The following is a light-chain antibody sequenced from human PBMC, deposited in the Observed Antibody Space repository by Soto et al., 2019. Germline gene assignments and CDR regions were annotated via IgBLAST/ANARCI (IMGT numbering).Light chain of an antibody. CDR3: QQRSNWRGT. CDR2: DAS. Sequence: EIVLTQSPATLSLSPGERATLSCRASQSVSSYLAWYQQKPGQAPRLLIYDASNRATGIPARFSGSGSGTDFTLTISSLEPEDFAVYYGQQRSNWRGTFGPGTKVDIK. J-gene: IGKJ3*01. CDR1: QSVSSY. V-gene: IGKV3-11*01.